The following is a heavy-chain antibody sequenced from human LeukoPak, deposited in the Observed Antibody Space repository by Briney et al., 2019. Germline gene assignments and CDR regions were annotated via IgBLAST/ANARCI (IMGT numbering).Heavy chain of an antibody. V-gene: IGHV4-59*01. CDR1: GGSINNYY. Sequence: SETLSLTCTVSGGSINNYYWTWIRQPPGKGLEWIGYIYYSGNTIYNPSLKSRVTISVDTSTNQFSLNLSSVTAADTAVYYCARVSTNGVSNWFDPWGQGTLVTVSP. CDR2: IYYSGNT. J-gene: IGHJ5*02. D-gene: IGHD2-8*01. CDR3: ARVSTNGVSNWFDP.